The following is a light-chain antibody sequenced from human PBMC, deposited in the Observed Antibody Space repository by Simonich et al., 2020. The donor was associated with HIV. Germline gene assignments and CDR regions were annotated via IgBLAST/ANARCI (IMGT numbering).Light chain of an antibody. V-gene: IGKV4-1*01. CDR1: PSVLYSSNNKTY. J-gene: IGKJ2*01. CDR3: QQYYSTPPT. Sequence: DIVMTQSPDSLAVSLGERATINCKSSPSVLYSSNNKTYLAWYQQKPGQPPKLLIYWASTRDSGVPARFSGSGSGTDFTLTISSLKAEDVAVYYCQQYYSTPPTFGQGTKLEIK. CDR2: WAS.